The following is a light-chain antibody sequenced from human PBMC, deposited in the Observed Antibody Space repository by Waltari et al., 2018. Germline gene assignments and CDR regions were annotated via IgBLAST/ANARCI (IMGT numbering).Light chain of an antibody. CDR2: GVS. CDR1: SRDLGAYDY. V-gene: IGLV2-14*03. CDR3: SSCRTNTYTWV. Sequence: QSALTQPASVSGSPGQSITISCAGTSRDLGAYDYVSWYQQHPGKAPKLIIFGVSNRPSGVSNRFSASKSANTASLTISGLQAEDEADYFCSSCRTNTYTWVFGGGTRLTVL. J-gene: IGLJ3*02.